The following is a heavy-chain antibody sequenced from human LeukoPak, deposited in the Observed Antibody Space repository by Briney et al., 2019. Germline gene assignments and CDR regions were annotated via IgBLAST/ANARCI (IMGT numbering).Heavy chain of an antibody. Sequence: ASVKVSCKASGYTFTSCDINWVRQATGQGLEWMGWMNPNSGNTGYGQSFQGRMTMNRDISIGTAYMELSNLTSEDTAIYYCTRGSSGRRDNWGQGTLVTVSA. D-gene: IGHD6-19*01. CDR3: TRGSSGRRDN. V-gene: IGHV1-8*01. J-gene: IGHJ4*02. CDR1: GYTFTSCD. CDR2: MNPNSGNT.